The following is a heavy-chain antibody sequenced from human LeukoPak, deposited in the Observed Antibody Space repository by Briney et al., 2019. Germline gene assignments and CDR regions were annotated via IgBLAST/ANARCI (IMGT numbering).Heavy chain of an antibody. D-gene: IGHD3/OR15-3a*01. CDR2: MKPNSGNT. J-gene: IGHJ6*03. V-gene: IGHV1-8*01. Sequence: GAPVNVSYTPSRYTFTTYDINWVRQAAGQGLEGMGRMKPNSGNTGYAQKFQGRVTMTKNTSITTAYMDLSSLRSEDTAVYYCARALSWTTESYYYMDVWGKGTTVTVSS. CDR1: RYTFTTYD. CDR3: ARALSWTTESYYYMDV.